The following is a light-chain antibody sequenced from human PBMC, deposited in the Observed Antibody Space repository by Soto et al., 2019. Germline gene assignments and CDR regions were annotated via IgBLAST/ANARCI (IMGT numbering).Light chain of an antibody. CDR2: DVT. V-gene: IGLV2-14*01. CDR1: SSDVGGYNY. J-gene: IGLJ1*01. CDR3: TSYTSSSTEV. Sequence: QSVLTQPASVSGSPGQSITISCTGTSSDVGGYNYVSWYQQHPGKVPKLMIYDVTNRPSGVSKRFSGSKSGNTASLTISGLQAEDEADYYCTSYTSSSTEVFGTGTKVTVL.